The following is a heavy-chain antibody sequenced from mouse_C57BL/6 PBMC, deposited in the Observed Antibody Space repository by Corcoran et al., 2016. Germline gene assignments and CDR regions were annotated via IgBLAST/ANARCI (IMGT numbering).Heavy chain of an antibody. CDR1: GYTFTTYG. D-gene: IGHD2-3*01. Sequence: QIKLVQSGPELKEPGETVKISCTASGYTFTTYGMSWVKQAPGKGLKWMGWINTYSGVPTYADDFKGRFAFSLETSASTAYLQSNNLKNEDTATYFCARVYDGYYRAMDYWGQGTSVTVSS. J-gene: IGHJ4*01. CDR2: INTYSGVP. CDR3: ARVYDGYYRAMDY. V-gene: IGHV9-3*01.